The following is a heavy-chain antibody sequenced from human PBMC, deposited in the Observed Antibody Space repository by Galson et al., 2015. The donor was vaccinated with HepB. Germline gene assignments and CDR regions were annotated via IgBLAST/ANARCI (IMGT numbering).Heavy chain of an antibody. CDR3: AKDQGGSYLSGMDV. Sequence: SLRLSCAASGFTFSSYGMHWVRQAPGKGLEWVAVISYDGSNKYYADSVKGRFTISRDNSKNTLYLQMNSLRAEDTAVYYCAKDQGGSYLSGMDVWGQGTTVTVSS. D-gene: IGHD1-26*01. CDR2: ISYDGSNK. V-gene: IGHV3-30*18. J-gene: IGHJ6*02. CDR1: GFTFSSYG.